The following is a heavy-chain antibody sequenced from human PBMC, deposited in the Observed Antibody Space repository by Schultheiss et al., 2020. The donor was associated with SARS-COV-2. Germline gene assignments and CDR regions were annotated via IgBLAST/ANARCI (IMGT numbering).Heavy chain of an antibody. CDR1: GGSFSGYY. CDR2: INHSGST. V-gene: IGHV4-34*01. J-gene: IGHJ1*01. CDR3: AREAASGIAARRPFQH. D-gene: IGHD6-6*01. Sequence: SQTLSLTCAVYGGSFSGYYWSWIRQPPGKGLEWIGEINHSGSTNYNPSLKSRVTISVDTSKNQFSLKLSSVTAADTAVYYCAREAASGIAARRPFQHWGQGTLVTVSS.